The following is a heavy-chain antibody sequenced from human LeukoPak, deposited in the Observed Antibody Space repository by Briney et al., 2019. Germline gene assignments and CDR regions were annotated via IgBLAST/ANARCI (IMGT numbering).Heavy chain of an antibody. J-gene: IGHJ4*02. V-gene: IGHV3-30-3*01. CDR2: ISYDGSNK. CDR3: ARDITMIVGLGYFDY. CDR1: GFTFSSYA. D-gene: IGHD3-22*01. Sequence: GRSLRLSCAASGFTFSSYAMHWVRQAPGKGLEWVAVISYDGSNKYYADSVKGRFTISRDNSKNTLYLQMNSLRAEDTAVYYCARDITMIVGLGYFDYWGQGTLVTVSS.